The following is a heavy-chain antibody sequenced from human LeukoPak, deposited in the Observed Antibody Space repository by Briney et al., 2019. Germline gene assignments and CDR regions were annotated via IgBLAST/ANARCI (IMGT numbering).Heavy chain of an antibody. CDR2: ISTYDDNI. Sequence: ASVKVSCKASGYTFTTYGLSWVRQAPGQGLEWLGWISTYDDNIKYAQSLQGRLTLTIDTSTSTAYMELSSLRSEDTAVYYCASPDSSSWYFSGYYYYMDVWGKGTTVTVSS. CDR3: ASPDSSSWYFSGYYYYMDV. J-gene: IGHJ6*03. D-gene: IGHD6-13*01. V-gene: IGHV1-18*01. CDR1: GYTFTTYG.